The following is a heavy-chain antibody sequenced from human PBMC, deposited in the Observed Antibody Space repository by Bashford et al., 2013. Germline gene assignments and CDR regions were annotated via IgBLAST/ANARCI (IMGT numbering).Heavy chain of an antibody. D-gene: IGHD3-10*01. V-gene: IGHV1-69*04. CDR1: GNTFDRYA. Sequence: VASVKVSCKASGNTFDRYAISWVRQVPGLGLEWLGRVIPMLGVADYAPRFKGRVTITADTSTSIGYMELSSLRPDDTAVYYCAPDTRYFYSGSYHLLNNWGQGTLVTVSS. J-gene: IGHJ4*02. CDR3: APDTRYFYSGSYHLLNN. CDR2: VIPMLGVA.